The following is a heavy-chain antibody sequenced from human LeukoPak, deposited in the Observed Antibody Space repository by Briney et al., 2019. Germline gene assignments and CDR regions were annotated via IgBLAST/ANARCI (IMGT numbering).Heavy chain of an antibody. CDR3: ERHSRYSSSSGFGY. D-gene: IGHD6-6*01. CDR2: INHSGST. Sequence: SETLSLNSAVYGGSFSGYYWRWIGQPPGQGREWIGEINHSGSTNYNPSLKSRVTISVDTSKNQFSMKLSSVTAADTAVYYCERHSRYSSSSGFGYWGQGTLVTVSS. J-gene: IGHJ4*02. V-gene: IGHV4-34*01. CDR1: GGSFSGYY.